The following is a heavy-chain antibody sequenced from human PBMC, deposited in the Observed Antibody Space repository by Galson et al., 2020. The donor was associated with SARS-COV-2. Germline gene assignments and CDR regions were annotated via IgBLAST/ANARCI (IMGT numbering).Heavy chain of an antibody. D-gene: IGHD2-15*01. CDR2: ISSSSSYT. CDR1: GFTFSDYY. V-gene: IGHV3-11*06. Sequence: GESLKISCAASGFTFSDYYMSWIRQAPGKGLEWVSYISSSSSYTNYADSVKGRFTISRDNAKNSLYLQMNSMRAEDTAVYYCARFGSGVTTGYYGMDVWGQGTTVTVSS. CDR3: ARFGSGVTTGYYGMDV. J-gene: IGHJ6*02.